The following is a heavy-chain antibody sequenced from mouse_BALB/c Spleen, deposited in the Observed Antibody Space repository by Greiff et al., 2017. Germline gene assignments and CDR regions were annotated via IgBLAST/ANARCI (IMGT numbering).Heavy chain of an antibody. J-gene: IGHJ4*01. V-gene: IGHV14-3*02. CDR1: GFNIKDTY. Sequence: EVMLVESGAELVKPGASVKLSCTASGFNIKDTYMHWVKQRPEQGLEWIGRIDPANGNTKYDPKFQGKATITADTSSNTAYLQLSSLTSEDTAVYYSARRGYYGNSWAMDYWGQGTSVTVSS. D-gene: IGHD1-1*01. CDR3: ARRGYYGNSWAMDY. CDR2: IDPANGNT.